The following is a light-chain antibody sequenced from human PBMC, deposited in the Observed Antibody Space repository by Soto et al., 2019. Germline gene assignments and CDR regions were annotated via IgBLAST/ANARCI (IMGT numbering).Light chain of an antibody. V-gene: IGKV1-5*01. CDR2: DAS. CDR1: QSISSW. CDR3: QQYNSYSYT. Sequence: DIQMTQSPSTLSASVGDRVTITCRASQSISSWLAWYQQKPGKAPKLLIYDASSLESGVPSRFSGSGSGTKFTLTIISLQPDDFATYYCQQYNSYSYTFGQGTKVDIK. J-gene: IGKJ1*01.